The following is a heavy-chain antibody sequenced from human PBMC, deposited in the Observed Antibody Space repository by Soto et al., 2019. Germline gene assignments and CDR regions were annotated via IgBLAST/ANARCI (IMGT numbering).Heavy chain of an antibody. CDR1: GFSFGSYA. CDR3: ARWSYLDY. Sequence: GSLRLSCAASGFSFGSYALSWVRQAPGKGLEWVSTISGSDGKTFYADAVKGRFSISRDTSQNTLYLQMNSLRADDTAIYYCARWSYLDYWGQGTRVTVSS. D-gene: IGHD3-3*01. J-gene: IGHJ4*02. V-gene: IGHV3-23*01. CDR2: ISGSDGKT.